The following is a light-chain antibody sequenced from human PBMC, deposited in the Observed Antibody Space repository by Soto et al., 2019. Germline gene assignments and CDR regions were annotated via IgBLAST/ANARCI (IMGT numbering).Light chain of an antibody. CDR1: SSDVGGYNY. CDR3: SSYTSSSTL. CDR2: EVS. V-gene: IGLV2-14*01. J-gene: IGLJ1*01. Sequence: QSALTQPASVSGSPGQSITISCTGTSSDVGGYNYVSWYQQHPGKAPKLMIYEVSNRPSGVSNRFSGSKSGNTASLTISGLQAEDEADYYCSSYTSSSTLFGTGTKLTRP.